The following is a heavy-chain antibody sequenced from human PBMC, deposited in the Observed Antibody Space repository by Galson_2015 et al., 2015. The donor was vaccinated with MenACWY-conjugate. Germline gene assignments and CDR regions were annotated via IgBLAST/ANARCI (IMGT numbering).Heavy chain of an antibody. CDR3: ASDFAYCGGDCYYFFDY. Sequence: SLRLSCAASGFTFSSYAMHWVRQAPGKGLEYLSAISSNGGSTYYANSVKGRFTISRDNSRNTLYLLMGSLRAVDTAVYYCASDFAYCGGDCYYFFDYWGQGTLVTVSP. CDR2: ISSNGGST. J-gene: IGHJ4*02. CDR1: GFTFSSYA. V-gene: IGHV3-64*01. D-gene: IGHD2-21*02.